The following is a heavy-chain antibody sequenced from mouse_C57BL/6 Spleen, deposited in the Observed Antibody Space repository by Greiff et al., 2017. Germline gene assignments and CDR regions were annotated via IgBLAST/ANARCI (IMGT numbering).Heavy chain of an antibody. J-gene: IGHJ2*01. V-gene: IGHV1-69*01. CDR3: AFLYYGSSYLYYFDY. CDR1: GYTFTSYW. Sequence: VKLQQPGAELVMPGASVKLSCKASGYTFTSYWMHWVKQRPGQGLEWIGEIDPSDSYTNYNQKFKGKSTLTVDKSSSTAYMQLSSLTSEDSAVYYCAFLYYGSSYLYYFDYWGQGTTLTVSS. D-gene: IGHD1-1*01. CDR2: IDPSDSYT.